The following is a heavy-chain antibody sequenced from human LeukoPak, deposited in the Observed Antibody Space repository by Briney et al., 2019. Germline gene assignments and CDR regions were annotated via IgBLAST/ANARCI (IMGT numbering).Heavy chain of an antibody. V-gene: IGHV4-4*07. CDR1: GGSTSSYY. Sequence: SETLSLTCTVSGGSTSSYYWSWIRQPAGKGLEWIGRIYTSGSTNYNPSLKSRVTISVDRSKNQFSLKLSSVTAADTAVYYCAREHTVTSLLSWFDPWGQGTLVTVSS. J-gene: IGHJ5*02. CDR3: AREHTVTSLLSWFDP. CDR2: IYTSGST. D-gene: IGHD4-17*01.